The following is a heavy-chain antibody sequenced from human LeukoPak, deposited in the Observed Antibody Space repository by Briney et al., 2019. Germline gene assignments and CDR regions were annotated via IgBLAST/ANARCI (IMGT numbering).Heavy chain of an antibody. Sequence: GGSLRLSCAASGFTVSSNYMSWVRQAPGKGLEWVSVIHSGGSTYYADSVKGRFTISRDNSKNTLYLQMNSLRAEDTAVYYCAREGSSGCFPNWGQGTLVTVSS. J-gene: IGHJ4*02. CDR2: IHSGGST. V-gene: IGHV3-53*01. D-gene: IGHD6-19*01. CDR3: AREGSSGCFPN. CDR1: GFTVSSNY.